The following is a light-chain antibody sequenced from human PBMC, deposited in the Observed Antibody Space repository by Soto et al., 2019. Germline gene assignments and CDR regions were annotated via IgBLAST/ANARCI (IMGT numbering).Light chain of an antibody. Sequence: EIVVTQSPGILSVSPGDRATLSCRASQSVGRNLAWYQQKPGQAPTLLIYAASTRYTGLPARFSGSGSGTDFTLTISSLQSEDFAVYYCQEYSKWPLFTFGPGTRVDIK. CDR3: QEYSKWPLFT. J-gene: IGKJ3*01. CDR2: AAS. CDR1: QSVGRN. V-gene: IGKV3-15*01.